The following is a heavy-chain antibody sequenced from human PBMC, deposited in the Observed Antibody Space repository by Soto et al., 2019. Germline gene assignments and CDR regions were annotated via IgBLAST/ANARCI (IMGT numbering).Heavy chain of an antibody. D-gene: IGHD2-15*01. CDR3: ARGYCSGGNCYSGMDV. J-gene: IGHJ6*02. Sequence: ASVKVSCKVSGYTLTELSMHWVRQAPGKGLEWMGGFDPEDGETIYAQKFQGRVTITADEPTSTAFMELSSLKSEDTAVFYCARGYCSGGNCYSGMDVWGQGTMVTVSS. CDR2: FDPEDGET. CDR1: GYTLTELS. V-gene: IGHV1-24*01.